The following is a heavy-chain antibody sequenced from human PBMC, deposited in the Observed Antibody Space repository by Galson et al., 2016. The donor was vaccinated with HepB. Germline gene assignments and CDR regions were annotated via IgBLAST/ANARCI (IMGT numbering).Heavy chain of an antibody. CDR2: IYYSGNT. V-gene: IGHV4-61*01. CDR1: GGSVSSGSFY. Sequence: SETLSLTCTVFGGSVSSGSFYWSWIRQPPGNGLEWIGHIYYSGNTNYNPSLKSRVTISVDTSKSQSSLKLSSVTAADTAVYYCAAIFGALGYFDLWGRGTLVTVSS. J-gene: IGHJ2*01. D-gene: IGHD3-3*01. CDR3: AAIFGALGYFDL.